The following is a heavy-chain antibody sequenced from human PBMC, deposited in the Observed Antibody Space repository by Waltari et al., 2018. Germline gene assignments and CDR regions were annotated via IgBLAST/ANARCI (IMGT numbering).Heavy chain of an antibody. Sequence: EVQLVEAGGGLVKPGGSLSLSCAASGFTFSSYSMNWVRQAPGKGLEWVSSISSSSSYIYYADSVKGRFTISRDNAKNSLYLQMNSLRAEDTAVYYCARATTAAAIDYWGQGTLVTVSS. D-gene: IGHD6-13*01. V-gene: IGHV3-21*01. CDR3: ARATTAAAIDY. J-gene: IGHJ4*02. CDR1: GFTFSSYS. CDR2: ISSSSSYI.